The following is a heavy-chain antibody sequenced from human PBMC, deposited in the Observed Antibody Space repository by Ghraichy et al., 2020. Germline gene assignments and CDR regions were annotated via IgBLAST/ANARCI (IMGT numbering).Heavy chain of an antibody. CDR1: GGSISSYY. CDR3: ARLLGDVRNWFDP. V-gene: IGHV4-59*08. J-gene: IGHJ5*02. D-gene: IGHD4-17*01. CDR2: IYYSGST. Sequence: SETLSLTCTVSGGSISSYYWSWIRQPPGKGLEWIGYIYYSGSTNYNPSLKSRVTISVDTSKNQFSLKLSSVTAADTAVYYCARLLGDVRNWFDPWGQGTLVTVSS.